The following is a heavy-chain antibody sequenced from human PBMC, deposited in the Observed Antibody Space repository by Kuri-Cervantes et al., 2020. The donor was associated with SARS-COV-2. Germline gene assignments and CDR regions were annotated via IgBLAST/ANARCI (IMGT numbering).Heavy chain of an antibody. D-gene: IGHD2-2*01. CDR1: GGTFSSCA. CDR3: ARGPLPEDIAGLPAASPFMYFDY. J-gene: IGHJ4*02. CDR2: IIPIFGPA. Sequence: SVKVSCKASGGTFSSCAITWVRQAPGQGLEWMGGIIPIFGPANYAQKFQGRVTITADESTSTAYMELSSLRSEDTAVYYCARGPLPEDIAGLPAASPFMYFDYWGQGALVTVSS. V-gene: IGHV1-69*13.